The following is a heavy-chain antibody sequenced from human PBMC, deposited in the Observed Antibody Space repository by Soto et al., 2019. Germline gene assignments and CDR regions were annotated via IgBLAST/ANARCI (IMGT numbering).Heavy chain of an antibody. CDR3: ARLPSSRYYDFWSDYYSDSEFDY. Sequence: SETLSLTCTVSGGSISSYYWSWIRQPPWKGLEWIGYIYYSGSTNYNPSLKSRVTISVDTSKNQFSLKLSSVTAADTAVYYCARLPSSRYYDFWSDYYSDSEFDYWGQGTLVTVSS. V-gene: IGHV4-59*08. CDR2: IYYSGST. D-gene: IGHD3-3*01. J-gene: IGHJ4*02. CDR1: GGSISSYY.